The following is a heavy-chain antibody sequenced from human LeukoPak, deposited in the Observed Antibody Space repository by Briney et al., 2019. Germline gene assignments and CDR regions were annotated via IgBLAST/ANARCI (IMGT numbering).Heavy chain of an antibody. CDR1: GGSVSSSSYS. J-gene: IGHJ4*02. D-gene: IGHD1-26*01. CDR2: IYYTGRT. CDR3: ARVWDREVKYFDY. V-gene: IGHV4-61*01. Sequence: SETLSLTCTVSGGSVSSSSYSWTWIRQPPGKGLECIGYIYYTGRTSYNPSLQSRVAMSVDTSKNQFSLKLSSVTAADTAVYYCARVWDREVKYFDYWGQGTLVTVSS.